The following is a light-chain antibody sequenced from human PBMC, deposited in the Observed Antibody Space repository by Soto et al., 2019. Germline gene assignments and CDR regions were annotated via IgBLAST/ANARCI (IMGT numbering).Light chain of an antibody. J-gene: IGLJ1*01. Sequence: QSVLTQPTSASGSPGQTVTISCTGTSSDVGGYDYVSWYQQHPGEAPKLIIYEVTKRPSGVPDRFSGSKSGNTASLTVSGLQAEDEADYHCSSYAGGKNFYVFGTGTKVTVL. V-gene: IGLV2-8*01. CDR2: EVT. CDR3: SSYAGGKNFYV. CDR1: SSDVGGYDY.